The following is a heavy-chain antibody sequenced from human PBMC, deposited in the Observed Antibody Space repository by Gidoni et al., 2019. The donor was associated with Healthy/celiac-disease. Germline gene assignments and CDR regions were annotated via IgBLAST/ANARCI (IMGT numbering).Heavy chain of an antibody. Sequence: EVQLVESGGGLVQPGGSLKLSCAASGFTFSCSAMNWVRRASGKGLEGVGRIRSKANSYATAYAASVKGRFTISRDDSKNTAYLQMNSLKTEDTAVYYCTRLAGWYSSGWGDDYWGQGTLVTVSS. CDR3: TRLAGWYSSGWGDDY. D-gene: IGHD6-19*01. CDR2: IRSKANSYAT. CDR1: GFTFSCSA. J-gene: IGHJ4*02. V-gene: IGHV3-73*02.